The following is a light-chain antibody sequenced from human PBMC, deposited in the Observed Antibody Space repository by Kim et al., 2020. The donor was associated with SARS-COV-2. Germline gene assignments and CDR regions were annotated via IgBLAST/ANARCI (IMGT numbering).Light chain of an antibody. CDR1: QSISNY. Sequence: DIQMTQSPSSLSASVGDRVTITCRARQSISNYLNWYQQKPGKAPKLLIYAASSLQSGVPSRFSGSGSGTDFTLTISSLHPEDFATYYCQQSYSTPYTFGQGTKLEI. CDR3: QQSYSTPYT. V-gene: IGKV1-39*01. J-gene: IGKJ2*01. CDR2: AAS.